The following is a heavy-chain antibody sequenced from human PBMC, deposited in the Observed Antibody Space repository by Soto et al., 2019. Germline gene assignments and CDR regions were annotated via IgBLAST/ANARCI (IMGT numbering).Heavy chain of an antibody. V-gene: IGHV3-9*01. Sequence: GGSLRLSCAASGFTFDDYAMHWVRQAPGKGLEWVSGISWNSGSIGYADSVKGRFTISRDNAKNSLYLQMNSLRAEDTALYYCAKDPLAVAVNDAFDIWGQGTMVTVSS. D-gene: IGHD6-19*01. CDR2: ISWNSGSI. CDR1: GFTFDDYA. CDR3: AKDPLAVAVNDAFDI. J-gene: IGHJ3*02.